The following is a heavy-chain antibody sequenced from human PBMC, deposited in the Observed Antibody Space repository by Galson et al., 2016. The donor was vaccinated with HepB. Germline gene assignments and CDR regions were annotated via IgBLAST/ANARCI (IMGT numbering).Heavy chain of an antibody. J-gene: IGHJ5*02. CDR1: GFAFSIYG. CDR2: IWFDGSNE. Sequence: SLRLSCAASGFAFSIYGMNWVRQAPGKGLEWVAVIWFDGSNEDYLDSVKGRFTISRDNSQKTLYLQMNSLRAEDTAVYYCAREIKGRWYHIHHWGQGALVT. D-gene: IGHD2-21*01. V-gene: IGHV3-33*01. CDR3: AREIKGRWYHIHH.